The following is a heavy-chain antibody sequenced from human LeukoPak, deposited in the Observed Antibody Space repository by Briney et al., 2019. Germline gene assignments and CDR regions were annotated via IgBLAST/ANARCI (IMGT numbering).Heavy chain of an antibody. V-gene: IGHV5-51*01. D-gene: IGHD6-19*01. J-gene: IGHJ4*02. CDR3: ARLRGSSAWPFDY. Sequence: PSFQGQVTFSADKSISTAYLQWNSLKASDTAMYYCARLRGSSAWPFDYWGQGTLVTVSS.